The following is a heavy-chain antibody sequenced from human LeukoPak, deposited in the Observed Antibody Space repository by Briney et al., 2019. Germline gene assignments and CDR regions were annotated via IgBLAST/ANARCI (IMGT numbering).Heavy chain of an antibody. Sequence: ASVKVSCKASGSTFTNYGIGWVRQAPGQGLEWMGWISPYNGNTDYAQKLQGRVTMTTDTSTTTAYMELRSLRADDTAVYYCARGDGGGDYWGQGTLVTVSS. D-gene: IGHD3-16*01. CDR3: ARGDGGGDY. CDR2: ISPYNGNT. CDR1: GSTFTNYG. V-gene: IGHV1-18*01. J-gene: IGHJ4*02.